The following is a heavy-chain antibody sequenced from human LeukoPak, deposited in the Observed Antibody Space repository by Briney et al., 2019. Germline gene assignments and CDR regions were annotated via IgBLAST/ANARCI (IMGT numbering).Heavy chain of an antibody. D-gene: IGHD6-13*01. CDR1: GGSISSSSYY. CDR3: ARRRYSSSWYSLNWFDP. CDR2: IYYSGST. J-gene: IGHJ5*02. Sequence: SETQSLTCTVSGGSISSSSYYWGWIRQPPGKGLEWIGSIYYSGSTYYNPSLKSRVTISVDTSKNQFSLKLSSVTAADTAVYYCARRRYSSSWYSLNWFDPWGQGTLVTVSS. V-gene: IGHV4-39*01.